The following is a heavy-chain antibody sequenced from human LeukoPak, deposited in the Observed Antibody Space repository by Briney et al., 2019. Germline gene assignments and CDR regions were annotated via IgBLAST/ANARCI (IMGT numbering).Heavy chain of an antibody. D-gene: IGHD4-17*01. CDR2: IYSGGTT. V-gene: IGHV3-66*02. CDR1: GFTVSSNY. J-gene: IGHJ4*02. Sequence: GGSLTLSCTASGFTVSSNYMSWVRQAPGEGLEWVSVIYSGGTTYYADSVKGRFTISRDNSKNTLYLQMNSLRAEDTAVYYCARDSTTVTTDYWGQGTLVTVSS. CDR3: ARDSTTVTTDY.